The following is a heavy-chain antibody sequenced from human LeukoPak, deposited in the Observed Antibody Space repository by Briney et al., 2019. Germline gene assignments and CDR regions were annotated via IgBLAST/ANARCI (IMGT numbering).Heavy chain of an antibody. CDR1: GFTFSNYA. D-gene: IGHD3-22*01. J-gene: IGHJ4*02. Sequence: GGSLRLSCAASGFTFSNYAMNWVRQAPGQGLEWVAYISSSGSTVYYADSVKGRFTISRDNAKSSLFLQMNSLRAEDTADYYCAREKFYDNSGFDYWGQGTLVTVSS. CDR2: ISSSGSTV. V-gene: IGHV3-48*03. CDR3: AREKFYDNSGFDY.